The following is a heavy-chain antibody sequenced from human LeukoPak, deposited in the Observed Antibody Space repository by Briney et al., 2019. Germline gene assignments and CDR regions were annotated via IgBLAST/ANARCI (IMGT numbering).Heavy chain of an antibody. CDR3: AKDDLRYSSSWSGAFDI. Sequence: GGSLRLSCAASGFTFSSYGMHWVRQAPGKGLEWVAFIRYDGSNKYYADSVKGRFTISRDNSKNTLYLQMNSLRAEDTAVYYCAKDDLRYSSSWSGAFDICGQGTMVTVSS. V-gene: IGHV3-30*02. D-gene: IGHD6-13*01. CDR2: IRYDGSNK. CDR1: GFTFSSYG. J-gene: IGHJ3*02.